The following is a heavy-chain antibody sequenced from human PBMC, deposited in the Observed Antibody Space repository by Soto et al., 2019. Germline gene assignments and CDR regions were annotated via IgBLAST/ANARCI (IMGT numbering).Heavy chain of an antibody. V-gene: IGHV3-23*01. CDR3: ANGGEGYCSGTSCLYHMDA. CDR1: GFTFSSYA. J-gene: IGHJ6*03. CDR2: ISDSGST. Sequence: EVQLLESGGGLVQPGGSRRLSCAASGFTFSSYAMSWVRQAPGKGLEWVSTISDSGSTYYADSVKGRFTISRDISKNTLNVQMSSLRAEDTALYYCANGGEGYCSGTSCLYHMDAWGKGTTVTVSS. D-gene: IGHD2-15*01.